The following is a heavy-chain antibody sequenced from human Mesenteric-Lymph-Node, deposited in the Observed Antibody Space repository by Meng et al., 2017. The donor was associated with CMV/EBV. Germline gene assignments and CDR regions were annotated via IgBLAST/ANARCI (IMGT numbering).Heavy chain of an antibody. CDR2: ISGSGDKT. V-gene: IGHV3-23*01. D-gene: IGHD2-2*01. CDR1: GFTFSTYG. Sequence: GESLKISCAASGFTFSTYGMSWVRQAPGKGLEWVSTISGSGDKTYYADSVKGRFTISRDNSKNTLYLQMNSLRAEDTAVYYCAKADIVVVLTTFGYWGQGTLVTVSS. CDR3: AKADIVVVLTTFGY. J-gene: IGHJ4*02.